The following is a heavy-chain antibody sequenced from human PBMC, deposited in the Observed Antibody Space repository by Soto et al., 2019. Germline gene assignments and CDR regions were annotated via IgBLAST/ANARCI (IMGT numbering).Heavy chain of an antibody. CDR2: ISAYNGNT. CDR1: GYTFTSYG. Sequence: ASVKVYCKASGYTFTSYGISWVRQAPGQGLEWMGWISAYNGNTNYAQKLQGRVTMTRNTSISTAYMELSSLRSEDTAVYYCARSPQGLTGDLDYWGQGTLVTVSS. D-gene: IGHD7-27*01. CDR3: ARSPQGLTGDLDY. V-gene: IGHV1-18*01. J-gene: IGHJ4*02.